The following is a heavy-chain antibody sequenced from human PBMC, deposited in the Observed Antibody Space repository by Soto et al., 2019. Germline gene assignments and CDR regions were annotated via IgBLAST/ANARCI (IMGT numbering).Heavy chain of an antibody. V-gene: IGHV3-23*01. J-gene: IGHJ4*02. CDR2: VSGSGDTT. CDR3: ARDEHDSSGYYYDY. D-gene: IGHD3-22*01. CDR1: GVTFSGYT. Sequence: GGPLRLSCEASGVTFSGYTMSWVRQAPRKGLEWVSAVSGSGDTTYYADSVKGRFTISRDNSQNTLYLQMSSLKADDSAVYYCARDEHDSSGYYYDYWGQGTPVTVSS.